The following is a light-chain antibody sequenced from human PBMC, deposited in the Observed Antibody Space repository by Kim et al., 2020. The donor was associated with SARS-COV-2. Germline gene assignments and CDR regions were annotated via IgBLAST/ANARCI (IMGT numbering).Light chain of an antibody. CDR2: KVS. CDR1: QSLVHSDGNTY. CDR3: MQGTQWPTT. Sequence: DVVMTQSPLSLPVTLGQPASISCRSSQSLVHSDGNTYLNWFQHRPGQSPRRLIYKVSNRDSGVPDRISGSGSGTDFTLKITRVEAEDVGVYYCMQGTQWPTTFGQGTKLEI. J-gene: IGKJ2*01. V-gene: IGKV2-30*02.